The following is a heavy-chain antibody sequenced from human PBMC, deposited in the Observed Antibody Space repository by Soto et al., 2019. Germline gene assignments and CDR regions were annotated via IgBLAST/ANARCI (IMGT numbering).Heavy chain of an antibody. Sequence: EASVKVSCKASGYTFTSYDINWVRQATGQGLEWMGWMNPNSGNTGYAQKFQGRVTMTRNTSISTAYMELSSLRSEDTAVYYCARGSRITMIVVVISAYYFDYWGQGTLVTVSS. J-gene: IGHJ4*02. D-gene: IGHD3-22*01. CDR3: ARGSRITMIVVVISAYYFDY. CDR2: MNPNSGNT. V-gene: IGHV1-8*01. CDR1: GYTFTSYD.